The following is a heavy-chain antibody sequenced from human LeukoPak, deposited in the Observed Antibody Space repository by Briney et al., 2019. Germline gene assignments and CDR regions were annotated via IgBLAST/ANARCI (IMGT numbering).Heavy chain of an antibody. J-gene: IGHJ4*02. D-gene: IGHD5-24*01. CDR1: GFTGTSHY. CDR3: ARDIGGTVEVATMNY. Sequence: GSQTVSCVASGFTGTSHYMSWVRQAPGKGLEWVSVIYRGDGTYYADSVKGRFTISRDNSRNTLYLQMNSLIAEDTAMYYCARDIGGTVEVATMNYWGQGTLVTVSS. V-gene: IGHV3-66*01. CDR2: IYRGDGT.